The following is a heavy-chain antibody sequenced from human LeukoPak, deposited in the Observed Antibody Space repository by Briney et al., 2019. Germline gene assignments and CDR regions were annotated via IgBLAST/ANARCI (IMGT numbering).Heavy chain of an antibody. CDR2: IKQDGSEK. CDR3: ARDKTRYYYYGMDV. CDR1: GFTFSSYW. Sequence: GGSLRLSCAASGFTFSSYWMSWVRQAPGKGLEWVANIKQDGSEKYYVDSVKGRFTISRDNAKNSLYLQMNSLRAEDTAVYYCARDKTRYYYYGMDVWGQGTTVTVSS. J-gene: IGHJ6*02. V-gene: IGHV3-7*01.